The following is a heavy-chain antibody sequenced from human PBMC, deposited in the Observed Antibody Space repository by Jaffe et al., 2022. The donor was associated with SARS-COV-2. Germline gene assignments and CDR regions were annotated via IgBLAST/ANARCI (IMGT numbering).Heavy chain of an antibody. V-gene: IGHV4-59*01. D-gene: IGHD6-6*01. CDR3: ARGIAARTPVWYFDL. CDR2: IYYSGST. CDR1: GGSISNYY. J-gene: IGHJ2*01. Sequence: QVQLQESGPGLVKPSETLSLTCTVSGGSISNYYWSWIRQPPGKGLEWIGYIYYSGSTNYNPSLKSRVTISVDTSKNQFSLKLSSVTAADTAVYYCARGIAARTPVWYFDLWGRGTPVTLSS.